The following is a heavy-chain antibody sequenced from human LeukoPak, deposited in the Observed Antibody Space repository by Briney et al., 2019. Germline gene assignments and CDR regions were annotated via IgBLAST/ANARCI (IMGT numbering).Heavy chain of an antibody. CDR2: IKQDGSEK. CDR3: ASSTLAARPGSGVDY. D-gene: IGHD6-6*01. V-gene: IGHV3-7*01. J-gene: IGHJ4*02. CDR1: GFTFSSYW. Sequence: GGSLRLSCAASGFTFSSYWMSWVRQAPGKGLEWVANIKQDGSEKNYVDSVKGRFTISRDNAKNSLYLQMNSLRAEDTAVYYCASSTLAARPGSGVDYWGQGTLVTVSS.